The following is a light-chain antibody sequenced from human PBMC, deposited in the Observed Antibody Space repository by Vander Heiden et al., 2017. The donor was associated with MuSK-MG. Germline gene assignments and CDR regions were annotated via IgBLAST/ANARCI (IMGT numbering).Light chain of an antibody. CDR3: ATWDDSLNAWV. J-gene: IGLJ3*02. Sequence: QSVLTPPPSASGTPGLRVTISCSGSSSNIGGNTVNWYQQLPGTAPKLLIYSNNKRPSGVPDRFSGSKSGTSASLAISGLQSEDEPDYYCATWDDSLNAWVFGGGTKVTVL. CDR1: SSNIGGNT. CDR2: SNN. V-gene: IGLV1-44*01.